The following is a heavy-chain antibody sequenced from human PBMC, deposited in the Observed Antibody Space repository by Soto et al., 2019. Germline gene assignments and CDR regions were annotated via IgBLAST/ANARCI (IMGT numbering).Heavy chain of an antibody. CDR2: INPNSGGT. CDR3: AHKPGIAAAAREGVDYYYYGMDA. CDR1: VYTFTCYY. V-gene: IGHV1-2*02. J-gene: IGHJ6*02. D-gene: IGHD6-13*01. Sequence: XSVKVSCKASVYTFTCYYMHWVRQAPGRGLEWMGWINPNSGGTNYAQKFQGRVTMTRDTSISTAYMELSRLRSDDTAVYYCAHKPGIAAAAREGVDYYYYGMDAWGQGTTVTVSS.